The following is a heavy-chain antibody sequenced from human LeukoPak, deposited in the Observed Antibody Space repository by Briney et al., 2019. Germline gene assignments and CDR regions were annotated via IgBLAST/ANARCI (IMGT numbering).Heavy chain of an antibody. CDR3: ASSTQYYYDSSGYFRDLYYFDY. V-gene: IGHV3-21*01. D-gene: IGHD3-22*01. J-gene: IGHJ4*02. Sequence: GRSLRLSCAASGFTFSSYTMSWVRQAPGKGLEWVSTITTSDGNTYYADSVKGRFTISRDNAKNSLYLQMNSLRAEDTAVYYCASSTQYYYDSSGYFRDLYYFDYWGQGTLVTVSS. CDR2: ITTSDGNT. CDR1: GFTFSSYT.